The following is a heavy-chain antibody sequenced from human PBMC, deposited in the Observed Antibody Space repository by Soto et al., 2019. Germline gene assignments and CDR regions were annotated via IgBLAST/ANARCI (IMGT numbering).Heavy chain of an antibody. CDR1: GYDFNTNW. J-gene: IGHJ4*02. Sequence: LNISCRGSGYDFNTNWFGWVRQLPGRGLEWVGIMYPGDSDTRYNPSLQGHVTLSVDVTVSTAFLQWRSLETSDTGMYFCARLPRDCNKTSCYYADHWGQGTQVTVSS. CDR3: ARLPRDCNKTSCYYADH. D-gene: IGHD3-3*01. V-gene: IGHV5-51*01. CDR2: MYPGDSDT.